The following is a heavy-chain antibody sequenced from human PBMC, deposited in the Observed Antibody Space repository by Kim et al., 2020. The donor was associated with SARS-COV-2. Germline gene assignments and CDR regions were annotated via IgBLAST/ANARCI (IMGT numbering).Heavy chain of an antibody. J-gene: IGHJ4*02. D-gene: IGHD5-12*01. CDR3: ARDPVATAADY. Sequence: SETLSLTCTVSGGSISSGGYYWSWIRQHPGKGLEWIGYIYYSGSTYYNPSLKSRVTISVDTSKNQFSLKLSSVTAADTAVYYCARDPVATAADYWGQGTLVTVSS. CDR2: IYYSGST. CDR1: GGSISSGGYY. V-gene: IGHV4-31*03.